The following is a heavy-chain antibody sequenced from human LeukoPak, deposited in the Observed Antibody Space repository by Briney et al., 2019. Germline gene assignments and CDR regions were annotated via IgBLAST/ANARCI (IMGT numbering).Heavy chain of an antibody. CDR3: TKGTGGYDY. J-gene: IGHJ4*02. V-gene: IGHV3-23*01. CDR2: ITNSGGST. CDR1: GFTFSIFG. D-gene: IGHD5-12*01. Sequence: HSGGSLRLSCAASGFTFSIFGVSWVRQAPGKGLEWVSGITNSGGSTYYGDSVKGRFTISRDNSKNTLYLQMNSLRAEDTAVYYCTKGTGGYDYWGQGTLVTVSS.